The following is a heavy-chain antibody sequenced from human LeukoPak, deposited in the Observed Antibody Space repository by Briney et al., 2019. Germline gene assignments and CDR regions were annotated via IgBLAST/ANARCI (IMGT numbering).Heavy chain of an antibody. D-gene: IGHD6-19*01. V-gene: IGHV3-33*01. J-gene: IGHJ5*02. CDR2: IWYDGSKE. Sequence: GGSLRLSCAASGFTSSGYGMHWVRQAPGKGLEWVAVIWYDGSKEYFADSVKGRFTISRDNSKNTFYLQMNSLRAEDTAVYYCARGSQWLVTQPNWFDPWGQGTLVTVSS. CDR3: ARGSQWLVTQPNWFDP. CDR1: GFTSSGYG.